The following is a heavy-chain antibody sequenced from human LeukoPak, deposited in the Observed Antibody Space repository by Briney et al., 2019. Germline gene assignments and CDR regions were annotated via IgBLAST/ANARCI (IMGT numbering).Heavy chain of an antibody. CDR1: GGSISSGGYS. Sequence: PSETLSLTCAVSGGSISSGGYSWSWIRQPPGKGLEWIGYIYHSGSTYYNPSLKSRVTISVDTSKNQFSLKLSSVTAADTAVYYCASRVSSWPQPMPLDYWGQGTLVTVSS. CDR2: IYHSGST. V-gene: IGHV4-30-2*01. CDR3: ASRVSSWPQPMPLDY. J-gene: IGHJ4*02. D-gene: IGHD6-13*01.